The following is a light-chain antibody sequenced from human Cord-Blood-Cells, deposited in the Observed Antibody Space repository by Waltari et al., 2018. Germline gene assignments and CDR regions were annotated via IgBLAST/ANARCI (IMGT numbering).Light chain of an antibody. CDR2: DVS. CDR3: SSYTSSSTLGV. CDR1: RSDGGCYNY. V-gene: IGLV2-14*01. J-gene: IGLJ2*01. Sequence: QSALTQPASVSGSPGQSITLSCTGTRSDGGCYNYVSWYQQHPGKAPKLMIYDVSNRPSGVSNRFSGSKSGNTASLTISGLQAEDEADYYCSSYTSSSTLGVFGGGTKLTVL.